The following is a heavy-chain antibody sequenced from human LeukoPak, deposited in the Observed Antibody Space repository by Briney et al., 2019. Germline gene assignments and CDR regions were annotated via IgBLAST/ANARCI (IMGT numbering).Heavy chain of an antibody. CDR1: GLTFSSYA. CDR3: AKREMSTSYYFDY. V-gene: IGHV3-23*01. J-gene: IGHJ4*02. CDR2: VSGSGGNT. D-gene: IGHD5-24*01. Sequence: GGSLRLSCAASGLTFSSYAMGWVRQAPGKGLEWVSAVSGSGGNTYYADSVKGRFTISRDNSKNTLYLQMNSLRAEDTAVYYCAKREMSTSYYFDYWGQGTLVTVSS.